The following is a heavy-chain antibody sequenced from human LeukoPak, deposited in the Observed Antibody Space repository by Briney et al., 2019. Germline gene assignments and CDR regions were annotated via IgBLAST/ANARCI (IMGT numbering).Heavy chain of an antibody. D-gene: IGHD3-22*01. CDR2: INPNSGGT. Sequence: ASVKVSCKASGYTFTGYYMHWVRQAPGQGLEWMGWINPNSGGTNYAQKFQGRVTMTRDTSISTAYMELSRLRSGDTAVYHCARLPGYYDSSGGDYWGQGTLVTVSS. CDR1: GYTFTGYY. V-gene: IGHV1-2*02. CDR3: ARLPGYYDSSGGDY. J-gene: IGHJ4*02.